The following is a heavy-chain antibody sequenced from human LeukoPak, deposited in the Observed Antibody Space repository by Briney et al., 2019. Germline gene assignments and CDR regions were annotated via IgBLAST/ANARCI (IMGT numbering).Heavy chain of an antibody. Sequence: ASAKVSCKASGGTFSSYAISWVRQAPGQGLEWMGWISAYNGNTNYAQKLQGRVTMTTDTSTSTAYMELRSLRSDDTAVYYCARDVYYDSSGYYDYWGQGTLVTVSS. CDR3: ARDVYYDSSGYYDY. CDR2: ISAYNGNT. CDR1: GGTFSSYA. J-gene: IGHJ4*02. D-gene: IGHD3-22*01. V-gene: IGHV1-18*01.